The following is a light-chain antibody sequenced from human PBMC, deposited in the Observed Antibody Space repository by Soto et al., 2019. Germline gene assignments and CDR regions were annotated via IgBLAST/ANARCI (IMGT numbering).Light chain of an antibody. Sequence: DIQMTQSPSTLSASVGDRVTITCRASQSISSWLAWYQQKPGKAPNLLIYDTSSLQSGVPPRFSGSRSGTEFTLTISSLQPDDFAIYYCQQYSSLWTFGQGTRVEI. V-gene: IGKV1-5*01. CDR2: DTS. CDR1: QSISSW. CDR3: QQYSSLWT. J-gene: IGKJ1*01.